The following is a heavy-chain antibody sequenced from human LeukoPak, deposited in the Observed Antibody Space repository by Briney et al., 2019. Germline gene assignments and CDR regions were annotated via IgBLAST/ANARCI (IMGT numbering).Heavy chain of an antibody. CDR2: IYDSGST. Sequence: SETLSLTCTVSGGSIRSSYYYWGWIRQPPGKGLEWIGSIYDSGSTYYNPSLKSRVTISVDTSKNQFSLKLSSVTAADTAVYYCARTGWGYYYDSSGLYFDYWGQGTLVTVSS. CDR1: GGSIRSSYYY. CDR3: ARTGWGYYYDSSGLYFDY. D-gene: IGHD3-22*01. J-gene: IGHJ4*02. V-gene: IGHV4-39*07.